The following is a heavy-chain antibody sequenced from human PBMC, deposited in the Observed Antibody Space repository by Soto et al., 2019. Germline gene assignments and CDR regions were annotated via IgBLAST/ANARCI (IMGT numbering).Heavy chain of an antibody. CDR3: ARKGKNYYDILTGYYNRLSYFDY. V-gene: IGHV4-34*01. CDR1: GGSFSGYY. CDR2: INDSGST. D-gene: IGHD3-9*01. Sequence: SETLSLTCAVYGGSFSGYYWSWIRQPPGKGLEWIGEINDSGSTNYNPSLKSRVTISVDTSKNQFSLKLSSVTAADTAVYYCARKGKNYYDILTGYYNRLSYFDYWGQGTLVTVSS. J-gene: IGHJ4*02.